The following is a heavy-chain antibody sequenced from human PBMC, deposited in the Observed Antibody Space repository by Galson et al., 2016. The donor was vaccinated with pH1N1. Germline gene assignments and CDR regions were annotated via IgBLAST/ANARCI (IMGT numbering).Heavy chain of an antibody. CDR2: IRFAGDGQ. V-gene: IGHV3-30*02. CDR3: AKVGLHDPSGHFYYMDV. CDR1: RFTLSSYG. J-gene: IGHJ6*03. Sequence: LRLSCAGSRFTLSSYGIHWVRQAPGKGLGWVAFIRFAGDGQIYTDSMKGRFTISRDNSKNTVYLQMDSLRPDDTAEYFCAKVGLHDPSGHFYYMDVWGKGTTVTVSS. D-gene: IGHD3-16*01.